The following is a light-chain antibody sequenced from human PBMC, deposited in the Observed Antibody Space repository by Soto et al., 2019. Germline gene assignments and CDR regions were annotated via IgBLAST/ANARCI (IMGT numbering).Light chain of an antibody. CDR2: DTS. V-gene: IGKV3-11*01. J-gene: IGKJ4*01. Sequence: EIVLTQAPTTLSFSLGERATLSCRASQTVSKYLAWYQQKPGQAPRLLIYDTSNRATGIPARFSGSGSGTDFTLTISGLQPEDFAVYYCQQPKTFGGGTMVEIK. CDR3: QQPKT. CDR1: QTVSKY.